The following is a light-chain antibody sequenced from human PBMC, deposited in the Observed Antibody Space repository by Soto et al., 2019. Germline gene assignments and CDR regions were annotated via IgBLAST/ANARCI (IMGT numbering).Light chain of an antibody. J-gene: IGKJ5*01. Sequence: DIQMTQSPSSLSASVGDRVTITCPASQSISSYLNWYQQKPGKAPKLLIYAASSLQSGVPSRFSGSGSGTDFTLTISSLQPEDFATYYCQQSYRTPHTFGQGTRLEIK. V-gene: IGKV1-39*01. CDR3: QQSYRTPHT. CDR1: QSISSY. CDR2: AAS.